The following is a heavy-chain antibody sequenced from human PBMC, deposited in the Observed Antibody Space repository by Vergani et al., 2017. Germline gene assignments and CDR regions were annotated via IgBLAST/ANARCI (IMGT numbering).Heavy chain of an antibody. Sequence: EVQLVESGGGLVQPGRSLRLSCAASGFTFDDYAMHWVRQAPGKGLEWVSGISWNSGSIGYADSVKGRFTISRDNAKNSLYLQMNSLRAEDTAVYYCARKSRDGFDYWGQGTLVTVSS. CDR1: GFTFDDYA. D-gene: IGHD5-24*01. J-gene: IGHJ4*02. V-gene: IGHV3-9*01. CDR2: ISWNSGSI. CDR3: ARKSRDGFDY.